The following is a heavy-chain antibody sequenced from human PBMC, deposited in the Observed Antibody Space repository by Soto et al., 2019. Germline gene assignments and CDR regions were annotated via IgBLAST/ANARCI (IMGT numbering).Heavy chain of an antibody. CDR1: GGSISTYY. D-gene: IGHD3-3*01. V-gene: IGHV4-59*01. CDR2: IFYSDNT. J-gene: IGHJ4*02. Sequence: SETLSLTCTVSGGSISTYYWSWVRQSPGKGLEWIGYIFYSDNTNYNPSLKSRVTISVDTSKNQFSLKLTSVTAADTAVYFCARGGETYYDFWSGFSPIDYWGQGALVTVS. CDR3: ARGGETYYDFWSGFSPIDY.